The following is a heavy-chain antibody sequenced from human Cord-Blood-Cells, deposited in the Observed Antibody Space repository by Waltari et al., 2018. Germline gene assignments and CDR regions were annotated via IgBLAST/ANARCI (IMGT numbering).Heavy chain of an antibody. CDR2: IIPIFGTA. J-gene: IGHJ6*02. CDR3: ASCLRIYYYYGMDV. V-gene: IGHV1-69*01. CDR1: GGTFSSYA. D-gene: IGHD2-21*01. Sequence: GSSVKVSCKTSGGTFSSYAISRVRQAPGQGLEWMGGIIPIFGTANYAQKFQGRVTITADESTSTAYMELSSLRSEDTAVYYCASCLRIYYYYGMDVWGQGTTVTVSS.